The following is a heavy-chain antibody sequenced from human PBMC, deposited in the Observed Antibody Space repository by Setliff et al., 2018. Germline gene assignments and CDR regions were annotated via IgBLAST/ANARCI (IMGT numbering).Heavy chain of an antibody. CDR2: ISGSGGST. J-gene: IGHJ4*02. CDR1: GFTFSNYA. D-gene: IGHD6-13*01. Sequence: PGGSLRLSCVASGFTFSNYAINWVRQAPGQGLEWVSVISGSGGSTYYADSVKGRFTISRDNSKNTLYLQMNSLRAEDTAVYYCAKDGSGSYDYLDYWGQGTLVTVSS. CDR3: AKDGSGSYDYLDY. V-gene: IGHV3-23*01.